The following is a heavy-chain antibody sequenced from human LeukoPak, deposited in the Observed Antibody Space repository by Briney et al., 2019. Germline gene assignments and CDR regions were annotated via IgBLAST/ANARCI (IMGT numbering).Heavy chain of an antibody. Sequence: SETLSLTCAVSGYSISSGYYWGWMRQPPGKRVEWIGSIYHSGSTYYNPSLKSRVTISVDTSKNQFSLKLSSVTAADTAVYYCARVNSGGSCYDYWGQGTLVTVSS. CDR2: IYHSGST. CDR3: ARVNSGGSCYDY. V-gene: IGHV4-38-2*01. J-gene: IGHJ4*02. D-gene: IGHD2-15*01. CDR1: GYSISSGYY.